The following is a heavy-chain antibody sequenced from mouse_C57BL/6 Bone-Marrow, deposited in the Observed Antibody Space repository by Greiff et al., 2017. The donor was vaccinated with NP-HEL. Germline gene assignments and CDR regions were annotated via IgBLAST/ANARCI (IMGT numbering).Heavy chain of an antibody. CDR1: GFTFSDYY. CDR3: ARGDEGYFDV. CDR2: INYDGSST. Sequence: EVQLQESEGGLVQPGSSMKLSCTASGFTFSDYYMAWVRQVPEKGLEWVANINYDGSSTYYLDSLKSRFIISRDNAKNILYLRMSSLKSEDTATYYCARGDEGYFDVWGTGTTVTVSS. V-gene: IGHV5-16*01. J-gene: IGHJ1*03.